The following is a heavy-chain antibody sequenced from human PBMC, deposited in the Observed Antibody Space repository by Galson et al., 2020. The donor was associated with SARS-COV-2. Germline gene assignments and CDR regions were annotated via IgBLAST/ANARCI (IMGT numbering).Heavy chain of an antibody. D-gene: IGHD1-1*01. J-gene: IGHJ3*02. CDR1: GFTFSSYD. Sequence: GESLKISCAASGFTFSSYDMHWVRQPTGKRLEWVSAIDTAAYTYYTDSVKGRFTISRENAKKSLYLQMNSLRAEDTAVYYCAKIVATGDAFDIWGQGTMVSVSS. CDR3: AKIVATGDAFDI. CDR2: IDTAAYT. V-gene: IGHV3-13*01.